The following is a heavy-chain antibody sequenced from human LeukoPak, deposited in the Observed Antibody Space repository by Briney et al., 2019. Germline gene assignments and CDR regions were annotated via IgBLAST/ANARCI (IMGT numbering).Heavy chain of an antibody. CDR3: ARVRVVWDLDDAFDI. V-gene: IGHV3-20*04. D-gene: IGHD1-26*01. Sequence: GGSLRLSCAASGFTFDDYGMSWVRQAPGKGLEWVSGINWTGGSTGYADSVKGRFTISRDNAKNSLYLQMNSLRAEDTALYYCARVRVVWDLDDAFDIWGQGTMVTVSS. CDR1: GFTFDDYG. CDR2: INWTGGST. J-gene: IGHJ3*02.